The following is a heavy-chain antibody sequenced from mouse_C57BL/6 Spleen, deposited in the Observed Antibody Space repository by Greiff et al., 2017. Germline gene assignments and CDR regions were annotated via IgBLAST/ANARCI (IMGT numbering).Heavy chain of an antibody. J-gene: IGHJ4*01. V-gene: IGHV1-80*01. CDR3: AREGDYDYAMDY. Sequence: QVQLKQSGAELVKPGASVKISCKASGYAFSSYWMNWVKQRPGKGLEWIGQIYPGDGDTNYNGKFKGKATLTADKSSSTAYMQLSSLTSEDSAVYFCAREGDYDYAMDYWGQGTSVTVSS. D-gene: IGHD2-4*01. CDR1: GYAFSSYW. CDR2: IYPGDGDT.